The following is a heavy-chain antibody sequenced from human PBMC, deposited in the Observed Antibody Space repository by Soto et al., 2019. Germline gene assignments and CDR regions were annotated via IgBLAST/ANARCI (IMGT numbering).Heavy chain of an antibody. J-gene: IGHJ3*02. Sequence: QGQLLQSGDEVKKPGASVRVSCRASGYDFTSYGISRVRQAPGQGLEWVSWISAYNGKRDTAQKFQGRVTMTLDTSTDTAHMELGDLTSADTAVYYCARGRIVASIHDAFEIWGQGTMVAVSS. CDR1: GYDFTSYG. D-gene: IGHD2-21*01. CDR2: ISAYNGKR. V-gene: IGHV1-18*01. CDR3: ARGRIVASIHDAFEI.